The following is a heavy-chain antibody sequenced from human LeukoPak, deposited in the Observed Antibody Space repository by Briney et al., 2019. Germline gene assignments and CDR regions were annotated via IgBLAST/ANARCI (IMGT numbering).Heavy chain of an antibody. V-gene: IGHV4-61*01. Sequence: PSETLSLTCTVSGDSVSGISFYWSWIRQPPGKGLQYIGHIQYSGSTNYNPSLKSRVTISVDTSKNQFSLKLSSVTAADTAVYYCARYYDRSGYWSTPHFDYWGQGTLVTVSS. CDR2: IQYSGST. CDR1: GDSVSGISFY. D-gene: IGHD3-22*01. CDR3: ARYYDRSGYWSTPHFDY. J-gene: IGHJ4*02.